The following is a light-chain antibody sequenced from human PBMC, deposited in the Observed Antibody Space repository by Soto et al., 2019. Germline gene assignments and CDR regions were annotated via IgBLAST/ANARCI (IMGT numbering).Light chain of an antibody. J-gene: IGLJ3*02. Sequence: QSMLTQPPSVSGTPGQRVTISCSGSSSNIGSNYVYWYQQLPGTAPKLLIYRNNERPSGVPDRFSGSKSGASASLAISGLRSEDEADYYCAARDDSLSGVVFGGGTQLTVL. CDR2: RNN. CDR3: AARDDSLSGVV. CDR1: SSNIGSNY. V-gene: IGLV1-47*01.